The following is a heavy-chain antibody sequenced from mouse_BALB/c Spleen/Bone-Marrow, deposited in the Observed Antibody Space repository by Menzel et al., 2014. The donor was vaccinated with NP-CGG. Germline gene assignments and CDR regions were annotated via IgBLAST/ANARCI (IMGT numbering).Heavy chain of an antibody. V-gene: IGHV3-5*02. Sequence: EVKLQESGPGLVKPSQTVSLTCTVTGISITTGNYRWSWIRQFPGNKLEWIGYIYYSGTITYNPSLTSRTTITRDTSXNQFFLEMNSLTAEDTATYYCARELYYFDYWGQGTTLTVSS. CDR3: ARELYYFDY. CDR1: GISITTGNYR. J-gene: IGHJ2*01. CDR2: IYYSGTI.